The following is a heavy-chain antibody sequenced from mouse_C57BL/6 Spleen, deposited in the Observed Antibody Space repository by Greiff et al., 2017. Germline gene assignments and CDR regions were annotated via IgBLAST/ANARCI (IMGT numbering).Heavy chain of an antibody. CDR2: INPGSGGT. V-gene: IGHV1-54*01. CDR1: GYAFTNYL. D-gene: IGHD2-3*01. CDR3: ARFDGYYPYFDY. Sequence: VQLQQSGAELVRPGTSVKVSCKASGYAFTNYLIEWVKQRPGQGLEWIGVINPGSGGTNYNEKFKGKATLTADKSSSTAYMQRSSLTSEDSAVYFCARFDGYYPYFDYWGQGTTLTVSS. J-gene: IGHJ2*01.